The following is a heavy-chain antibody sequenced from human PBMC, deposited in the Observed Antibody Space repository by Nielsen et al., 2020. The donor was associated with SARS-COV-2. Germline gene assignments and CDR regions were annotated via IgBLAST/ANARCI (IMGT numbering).Heavy chain of an antibody. D-gene: IGHD3-9*01. J-gene: IGHJ6*02. CDR3: AREGRTKFFDSAAYYFGVDV. CDR1: GFTFNSYV. CDR2: ISYDGTIQ. Sequence: GESLKISCAASGFTFNSYVMHWVRQAPGKGLEWVAVISYDGTIQYYAESVKGRFTISRDPSQKTLYLQLNSLKTEDTALYYCAREGRTKFFDSAAYYFGVDVWGQGTTVNVSS. V-gene: IGHV3-30*03.